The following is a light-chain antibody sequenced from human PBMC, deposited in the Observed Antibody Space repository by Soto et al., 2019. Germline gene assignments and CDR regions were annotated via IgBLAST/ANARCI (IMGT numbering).Light chain of an antibody. J-gene: IGKJ1*01. V-gene: IGKV3-11*01. CDR1: QSVSNNY. Sequence: EIVLTQSPGTLSLSPGERATLSCRASQSVSNNYLAWYQQEPGQAPRLLIYDASNRASGVPARFSGSGSGTDFTLTISDLEPADFGLYYCQQRLNWPPGFGQGTKVDIK. CDR2: DAS. CDR3: QQRLNWPPG.